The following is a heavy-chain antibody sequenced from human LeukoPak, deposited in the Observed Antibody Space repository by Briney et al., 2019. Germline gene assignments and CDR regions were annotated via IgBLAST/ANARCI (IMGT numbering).Heavy chain of an antibody. Sequence: PSETLSLTCTVSGGSISSYYWSWIRQPPGKGLEWIGYIYHSGSTNYNPSLKSRVTISVDTSKNQFSLKLSSVTAADTAVYYCARSFRFYYYGMDVWGQGTTVTVSS. V-gene: IGHV4-59*01. CDR1: GGSISSYY. CDR2: IYHSGST. CDR3: ARSFRFYYYGMDV. J-gene: IGHJ6*02. D-gene: IGHD3-16*02.